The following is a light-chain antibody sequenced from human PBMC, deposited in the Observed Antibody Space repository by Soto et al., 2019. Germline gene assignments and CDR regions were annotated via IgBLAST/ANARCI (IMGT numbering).Light chain of an antibody. CDR2: GAS. CDR1: QGIANF. Sequence: IQLTQSPSSLSASVGDRVTISCRASQGIANFLAWYQQKPGKAPKLLIYGASTLQSGVPSRFSGSGSGTDFTLTISSLQPEDCATYYWQQLNSFPIPFGPGTKVDIK. CDR3: QQLNSFPIP. V-gene: IGKV1-9*01. J-gene: IGKJ3*01.